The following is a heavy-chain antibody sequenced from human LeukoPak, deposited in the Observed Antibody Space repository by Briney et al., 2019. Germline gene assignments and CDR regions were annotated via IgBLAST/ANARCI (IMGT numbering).Heavy chain of an antibody. D-gene: IGHD6-13*01. J-gene: IGHJ4*02. V-gene: IGHV3-30*18. CDR1: GFTFSSYG. CDR2: ISYDGSNK. CDR3: AKGSRQQLVRVRLDYFDY. Sequence: PGGSLRLSCAASGFTFSSYGMHWVRQAPGKGLEWVAVISYDGSNKYYADSVKGRFTISRDNSKNTLYLQMNSLRAEDTAVYYCAKGSRQQLVRVRLDYFDYWGQGALVTVSS.